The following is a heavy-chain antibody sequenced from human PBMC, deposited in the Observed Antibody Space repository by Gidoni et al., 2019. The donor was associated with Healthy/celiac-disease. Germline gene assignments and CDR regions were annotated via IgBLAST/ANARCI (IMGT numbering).Heavy chain of an antibody. CDR2: ISAYNGNT. Sequence: QVQLVQSGAEVKKPGASVKVSCKASGYTFTSSGISWVRQAPGQGLEWMGWISAYNGNTNYAQKLQGRVTMTTDTSTSTAYMELRSLRSDDTAVYYCAREVTTYYDILTPYDYFDYWGQGTLVTVSS. V-gene: IGHV1-18*01. CDR3: AREVTTYYDILTPYDYFDY. J-gene: IGHJ4*02. D-gene: IGHD3-9*01. CDR1: GYTFTSSG.